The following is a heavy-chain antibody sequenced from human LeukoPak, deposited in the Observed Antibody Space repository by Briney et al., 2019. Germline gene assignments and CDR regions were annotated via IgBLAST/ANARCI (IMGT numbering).Heavy chain of an antibody. D-gene: IGHD6-13*01. CDR1: GFTFSDYY. V-gene: IGHV3-23*01. Sequence: GGSLRLSCAASGFTFSDYYMSWIRQAPGKGLEWVSAISGSGSSTFYADSVKGRFTISRDNSKNTLYLQMKSLRVEDTAVYYCAKPYSSSWLSWFDPWGQGTLVTVSS. CDR3: AKPYSSSWLSWFDP. J-gene: IGHJ5*02. CDR2: ISGSGSST.